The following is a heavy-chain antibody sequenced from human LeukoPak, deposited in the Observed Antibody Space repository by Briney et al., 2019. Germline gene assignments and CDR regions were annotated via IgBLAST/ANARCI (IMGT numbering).Heavy chain of an antibody. Sequence: SETLSLTCAVSGYSISSGYYWGWIRQPPGKGLEWIGSIYHSGSTYYNPSLKSQVTISVDTSKNQFSLKLSSVTAADTAVYYCARDSGTIPSGGSDNWFDPWGQGTLVTVSS. CDR2: IYHSGST. D-gene: IGHD2-15*01. V-gene: IGHV4-38-2*02. CDR1: GYSISSGYY. J-gene: IGHJ5*02. CDR3: ARDSGTIPSGGSDNWFDP.